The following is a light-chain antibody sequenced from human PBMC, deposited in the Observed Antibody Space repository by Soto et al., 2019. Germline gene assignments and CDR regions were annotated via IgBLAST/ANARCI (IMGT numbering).Light chain of an antibody. CDR3: QSYDSSLNGVV. J-gene: IGLJ2*01. V-gene: IGLV1-40*01. Sequence: QSVLTQPPSVSAAPGQRVTISCSGSSSNIGNNFVSWYQQVPGTAPKVLIYGNSNRPSGVPDRFSGSKSGTSASLAITGLQAEEEADYYCQSYDSSLNGVVFGGGTKVTVL. CDR1: SSNIGNNF. CDR2: GNS.